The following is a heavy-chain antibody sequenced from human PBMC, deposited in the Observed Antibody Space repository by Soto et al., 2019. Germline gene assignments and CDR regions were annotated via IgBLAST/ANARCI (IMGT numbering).Heavy chain of an antibody. Sequence: LRLSCAASGFTFSSYAMSWVRQAPGKGLGWVSTISGSGGGTYYADSMKGRFTISRDNSKNTLYLQMYSLRVEFTAVYYCARESDHWGQGTLVTVSS. J-gene: IGHJ4*02. CDR1: GFTFSSYA. V-gene: IGHV3-23*01. CDR2: ISGSGGGT. CDR3: ARESDH.